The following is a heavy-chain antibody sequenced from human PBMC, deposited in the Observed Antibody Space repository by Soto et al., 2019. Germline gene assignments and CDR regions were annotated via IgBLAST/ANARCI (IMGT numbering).Heavy chain of an antibody. V-gene: IGHV1-18*04. D-gene: IGHD6-19*01. CDR1: GYTVTSYG. CDR2: ISVCSGST. Sequence: QVQLVQSGADVKKPGASVRVSCEAAGYTVTSYGISWVRQAPGPGRAWTGCISVCSGSTNYAQKLQGRGTMTTDSSTRAVYMELRSLRDDATAVYYGASDSWGLAVPDYHYYAMDVWGQGTTVTVS. J-gene: IGHJ6*02. CDR3: ASDSWGLAVPDYHYYAMDV.